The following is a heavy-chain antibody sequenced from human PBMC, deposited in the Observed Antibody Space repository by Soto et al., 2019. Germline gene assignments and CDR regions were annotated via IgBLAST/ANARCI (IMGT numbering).Heavy chain of an antibody. D-gene: IGHD3-22*01. Sequence: GGSLRLSCAASGFTFSSYSMNWVRQAPGKGLEWVSSISSSSSYIYYADSVKGRFTISRDNAKNSLYLQMNSLRAEDTAVYYCAKFAVRYYDSSGYYPNWGQGTLVTVSS. V-gene: IGHV3-21*01. CDR3: AKFAVRYYDSSGYYPN. J-gene: IGHJ1*01. CDR1: GFTFSSYS. CDR2: ISSSSSYI.